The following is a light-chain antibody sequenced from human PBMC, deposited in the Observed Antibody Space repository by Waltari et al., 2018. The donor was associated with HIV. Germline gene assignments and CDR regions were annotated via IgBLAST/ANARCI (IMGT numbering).Light chain of an antibody. V-gene: IGLV1-40*01. J-gene: IGLJ2*01. CDR3: QSYDSSLTGSV. Sequence: QSVLTQPPSVSGAPGQRVTLSCTGRSSNIAAGYAVHCYQQAPGTAPKLLIYGNTNRPSGVPDRFSASKSCASPSLAITGLQAEDEADYYCQSYDSSLTGSVFGGGTKLTVL. CDR2: GNT. CDR1: SSNIAAGYA.